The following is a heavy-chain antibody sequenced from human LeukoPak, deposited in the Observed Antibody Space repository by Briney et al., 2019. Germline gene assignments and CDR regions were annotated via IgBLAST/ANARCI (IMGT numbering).Heavy chain of an antibody. V-gene: IGHV1-8*01. Sequence: ASVKVSCKASGYTFTGYDINWVRQATGQGLEWMGWMNPNSGNTGYAQKFQGRVTMTRNTSISTAYMELSSLRSEDTAVYYCVRIAVAGTGKGFDYWGQGTLVTVSS. J-gene: IGHJ4*02. CDR1: GYTFTGYD. D-gene: IGHD6-19*01. CDR2: MNPNSGNT. CDR3: VRIAVAGTGKGFDY.